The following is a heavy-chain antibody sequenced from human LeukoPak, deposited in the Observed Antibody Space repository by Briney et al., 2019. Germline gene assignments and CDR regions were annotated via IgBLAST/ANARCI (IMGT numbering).Heavy chain of an antibody. CDR3: ARGAGSGYNGGYQVY. CDR1: GYTFTSYD. D-gene: IGHD5-12*01. Sequence: GASVKVSCKASGYTFTSYDINWVRQATGQGLEWMGWINPNSGGTNYAQKFQGRVTMTRDTSISTAYMELSRLRSDDTAVYYCARGAGSGYNGGYQVYWGQGTLVTVSS. CDR2: INPNSGGT. V-gene: IGHV1-2*02. J-gene: IGHJ4*02.